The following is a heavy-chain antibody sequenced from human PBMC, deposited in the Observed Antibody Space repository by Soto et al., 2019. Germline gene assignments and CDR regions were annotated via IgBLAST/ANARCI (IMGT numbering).Heavy chain of an antibody. Sequence: EVQLLESGGGLVQPGGSLRLSCAASGFTFSSYAMSWVRQAPGKGLEWVSSISGTGRNTYYADSVKGHFTISRDNSKNTLYLQMNSLRAEDTAVYYCAKDPTVTEINWFDPWGQGTPVTVSS. V-gene: IGHV3-23*01. CDR2: ISGTGRNT. CDR1: GFTFSSYA. J-gene: IGHJ5*02. CDR3: AKDPTVTEINWFDP. D-gene: IGHD4-17*01.